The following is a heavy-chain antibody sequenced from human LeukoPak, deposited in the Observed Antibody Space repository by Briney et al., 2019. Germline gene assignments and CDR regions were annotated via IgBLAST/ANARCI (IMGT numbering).Heavy chain of an antibody. CDR1: GFTFSTYG. D-gene: IGHD6-13*01. CDR3: AKDPHLGSSPNQYFDY. Sequence: GGSLRLSCAASGFTFSTYGMYWVRQAPGRGLEWVAFIRYDGSNKYYADSVKGRFTISRDNSKNTLYLQMSSLRAEDTAVYYCAKDPHLGSSPNQYFDYWGKGTLVTVS. CDR2: IRYDGSNK. V-gene: IGHV3-30*02. J-gene: IGHJ4*02.